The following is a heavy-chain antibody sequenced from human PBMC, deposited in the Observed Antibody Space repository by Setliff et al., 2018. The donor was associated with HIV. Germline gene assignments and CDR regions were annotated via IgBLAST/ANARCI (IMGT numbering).Heavy chain of an antibody. CDR1: GFIFSSYG. J-gene: IGHJ4*02. CDR3: AREKGNTPTAYYLDY. D-gene: IGHD3-10*01. CDR2: ISDDGGQT. Sequence: PGGSLRLSCAASGFIFSSYGIHWVRQAPGKGLEWVAVISDDGGQTYYAGSVEGRFTIFRDNSKNTMYLQMHSLRGDDTAIYYCAREKGNTPTAYYLDYWGQGTLVTVSS. V-gene: IGHV3-30*03.